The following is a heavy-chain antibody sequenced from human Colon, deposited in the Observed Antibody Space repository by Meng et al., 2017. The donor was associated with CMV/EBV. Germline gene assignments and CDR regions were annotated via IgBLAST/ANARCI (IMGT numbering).Heavy chain of an antibody. J-gene: IGHJ4*02. Sequence: GESLKISCGASGFTFNNYAMSWVRQAPGKGLEWVSSISSSSSYIYYADSVKGRFTISRDNAKNSLYLQMNSLRAEDTAVYYCARGVSTMIVVAMNDWGQGTLVTVSS. CDR1: GFTFNNYA. D-gene: IGHD3-22*01. V-gene: IGHV3-21*01. CDR2: ISSSSSYI. CDR3: ARGVSTMIVVAMND.